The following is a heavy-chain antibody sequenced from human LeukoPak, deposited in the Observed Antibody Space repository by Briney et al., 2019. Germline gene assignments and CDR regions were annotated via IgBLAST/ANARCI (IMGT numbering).Heavy chain of an antibody. V-gene: IGHV7-4-1*02. CDR3: ARVPGSSWYYYYYYMDV. CDR1: GGTFSSYA. CDR2: INTNTGNP. J-gene: IGHJ6*03. Sequence: ASVKVSCKASGGTFSSYAISWVRQAPGQGLEWMGWINTNTGNPTYAQGFTGRFVFSLDTSVSTAYLQISSLKAEDTAVYYCARVPGSSWYYYYYYMDVWGKGTTVTVSS. D-gene: IGHD6-13*01.